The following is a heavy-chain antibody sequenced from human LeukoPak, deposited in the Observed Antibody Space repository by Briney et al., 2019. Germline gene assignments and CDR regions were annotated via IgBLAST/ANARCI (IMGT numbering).Heavy chain of an antibody. CDR3: AKDRAYTSGIFGVVIQSSTFDY. CDR1: GFTFSSYA. CDR2: ISGSGGST. V-gene: IGHV3-23*01. J-gene: IGHJ4*02. D-gene: IGHD3-3*01. Sequence: GGSLRLSCAASGFTFSSYAMSWVRQAPGKGLEWVSAISGSGGSTYYADSVKGRFTISRDNSKNTLYLQMNSLRAEDTAVYYCAKDRAYTSGIFGVVIQSSTFDYWGQGTLVTVSS.